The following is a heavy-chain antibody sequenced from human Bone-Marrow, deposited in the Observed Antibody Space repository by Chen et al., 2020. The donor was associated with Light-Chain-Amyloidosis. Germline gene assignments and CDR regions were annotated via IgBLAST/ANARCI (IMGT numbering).Heavy chain of an antibody. CDR2: INHSGGA. V-gene: IGHV4-34*01. CDR3: ASGDYSDTGGFYYK. CDR1: GGSYPGFY. Sequence: QVQLQQWGAGLLKPSETLSLTCAVYGGSYPGFYWNWIRQPPGKGLEWIGEINHSGGANYNPALKSRVTSSVGTSKNQFSLKLSSVTAADTAVYYCASGDYSDTGGFYYKWGQGTLVTVSS. J-gene: IGHJ4*02. D-gene: IGHD3-22*01.